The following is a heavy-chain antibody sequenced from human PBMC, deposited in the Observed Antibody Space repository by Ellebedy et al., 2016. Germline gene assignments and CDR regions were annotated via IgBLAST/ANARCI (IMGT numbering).Heavy chain of an antibody. Sequence: SETLSLXXKISGGSINSGSYSWSWVRLCLGKGLEWIGYVFYRGGTYYNPSLKSRVNMSIDTSKNQFSLKLNSVTAADTAIYYCARLCSTFSCSGAFDFWGQGILVTVSS. V-gene: IGHV4-31*03. J-gene: IGHJ4*02. D-gene: IGHD3-10*02. CDR3: ARLCSTFSCSGAFDF. CDR1: GGSINSGSYS. CDR2: VFYRGGT.